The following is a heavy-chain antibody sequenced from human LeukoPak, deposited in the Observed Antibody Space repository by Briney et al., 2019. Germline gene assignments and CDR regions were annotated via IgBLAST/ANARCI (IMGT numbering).Heavy chain of an antibody. J-gene: IGHJ4*02. D-gene: IGHD3-10*01. CDR2: ISYDGSNK. V-gene: IGHV3-30*04. CDR3: ARVRFSGGSGRDYPHY. Sequence: GGSLRLSCAASGFTFSSYAMHWVRQAPGKGLEWVAVISYDGSNKYYADSVKGRFTISRDNSKNTLYLQMNSLRAEDTAVYYCARVRFSGGSGRDYPHYWGQGTLVNVSS. CDR1: GFTFSSYA.